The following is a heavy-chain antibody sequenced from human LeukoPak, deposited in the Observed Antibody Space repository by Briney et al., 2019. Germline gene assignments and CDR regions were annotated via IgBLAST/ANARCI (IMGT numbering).Heavy chain of an antibody. V-gene: IGHV3-11*01. CDR1: GFTFRDYF. CDR2: TNTAGNTI. Sequence: GGSLRLSCAASGFTFRDYFMSWIRQAPGKGLEWVAYTNTAGNTIYYADSMKGRFTISRDNAKNSLYLQMNTLRTEDTAVYYCARATYDSSAVDAFDIWGQGTMVTVSP. D-gene: IGHD3-22*01. J-gene: IGHJ3*02. CDR3: ARATYDSSAVDAFDI.